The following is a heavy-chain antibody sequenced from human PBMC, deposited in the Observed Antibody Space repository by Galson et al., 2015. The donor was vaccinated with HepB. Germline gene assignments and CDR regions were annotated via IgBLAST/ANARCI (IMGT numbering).Heavy chain of an antibody. CDR3: AKRAVTTVAYYFDY. Sequence: SLRLSCAASGFTFSSYAMSWVRQAPGKGLEFVSAITASSGTTHYADSVKGRLIILRDNSKNTLYLHLSSLRAEDTALYYCAKRAVTTVAYYFDYWGQGTLVTVSS. D-gene: IGHD4-23*01. CDR2: ITASSGTT. J-gene: IGHJ4*02. V-gene: IGHV3-23*01. CDR1: GFTFSSYA.